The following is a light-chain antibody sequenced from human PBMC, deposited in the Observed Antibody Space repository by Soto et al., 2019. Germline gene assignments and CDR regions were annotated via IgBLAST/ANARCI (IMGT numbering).Light chain of an antibody. CDR2: DNN. Sequence: QSVLTQPPSVSAAPGQTVTISCSGSSSNIGNNYVSWYQQLPGTAPKLLIYDNNKRPSGIPDRFSGSKSGTSATLGITGLQTGDDADYYCGTWDSSLSAVVFGGGTKLTVL. CDR1: SSNIGNNY. CDR3: GTWDSSLSAVV. J-gene: IGLJ2*01. V-gene: IGLV1-51*01.